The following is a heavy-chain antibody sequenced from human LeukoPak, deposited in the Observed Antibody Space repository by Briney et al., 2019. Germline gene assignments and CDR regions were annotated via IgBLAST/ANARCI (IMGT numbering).Heavy chain of an antibody. J-gene: IGHJ4*02. CDR2: IRYDGSNK. D-gene: IGHD3-22*01. Sequence: GGSLRLSCAASGFTFSSYGMHWVRQAPGKGLEWVAFIRYDGSNKYYADSVKGRFTISRENSKNTLYLQMNSLRAEDTAVYYCAKDAPYYYDSSGYGVYWGQGTLVTVSS. CDR3: AKDAPYYYDSSGYGVY. V-gene: IGHV3-30*02. CDR1: GFTFSSYG.